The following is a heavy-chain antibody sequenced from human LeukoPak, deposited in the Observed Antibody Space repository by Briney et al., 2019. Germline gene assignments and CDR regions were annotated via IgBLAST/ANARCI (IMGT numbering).Heavy chain of an antibody. CDR1: GFTFSSYA. Sequence: AGGSLRLSCAASGFTFSSYAMSWVRQAPGKGLEWVSAISGSGGSTYYADSVKVRFTISRDNAKNSLYLQMNSLRAEDTAVYYCAREGGYYDSSGYYLTFDYWGQGTLVTVSS. CDR3: AREGGYYDSSGYYLTFDY. CDR2: ISGSGGST. D-gene: IGHD3-22*01. V-gene: IGHV3-23*01. J-gene: IGHJ4*02.